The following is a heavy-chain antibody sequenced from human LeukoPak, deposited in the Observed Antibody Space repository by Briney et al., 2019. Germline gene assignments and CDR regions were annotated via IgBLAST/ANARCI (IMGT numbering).Heavy chain of an antibody. Sequence: GASVKVSCKASGYTFTSYDINWVRQATGQGLEWMGWMNPNSGNTSYAQKFQGRVTMTRNTSISTAYMELSSLRSEDTAVYYCARAITMVRGYPLDYWGQGTLVTVSS. D-gene: IGHD3-10*01. V-gene: IGHV1-8*01. CDR2: MNPNSGNT. CDR1: GYTFTSYD. J-gene: IGHJ4*02. CDR3: ARAITMVRGYPLDY.